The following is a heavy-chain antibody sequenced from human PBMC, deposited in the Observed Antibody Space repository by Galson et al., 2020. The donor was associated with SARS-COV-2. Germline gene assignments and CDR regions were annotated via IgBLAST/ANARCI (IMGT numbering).Heavy chain of an antibody. CDR1: GFTFSSYW. Sequence: GGSLRLSCAASGFTFSSYWMSWVRQAPGKGLEWVANIKQDGSEKYYVDSVKGRFTISRDNAKNSLYLQMNSLRAEDTAVYYCARDTLQTPGKYYYYGMDVWGQGTTVTVSS. V-gene: IGHV3-7*03. D-gene: IGHD2-15*01. CDR3: ARDTLQTPGKYYYYGMDV. J-gene: IGHJ6*02. CDR2: IKQDGSEK.